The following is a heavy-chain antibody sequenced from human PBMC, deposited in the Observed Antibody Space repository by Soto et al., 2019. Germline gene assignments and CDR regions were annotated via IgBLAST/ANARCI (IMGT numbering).Heavy chain of an antibody. J-gene: IGHJ6*02. V-gene: IGHV3-21*01. CDR2: ISSSSSYI. Sequence: GGSLRLSCAASGFTVSSYGMNWVRQAPGKGLEWVSSISSSSSYIYYADSVKGRFTISRDNAKNSLYLQMNSLRAEDTAVYYCARRYDFWSGYPPPVSYYYYGMDVWGQGTTVTVSS. CDR3: ARRYDFWSGYPPPVSYYYYGMDV. D-gene: IGHD3-3*01. CDR1: GFTVSSYG.